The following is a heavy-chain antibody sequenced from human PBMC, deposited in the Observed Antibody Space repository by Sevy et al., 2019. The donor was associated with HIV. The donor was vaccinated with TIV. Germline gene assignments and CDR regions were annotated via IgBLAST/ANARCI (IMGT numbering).Heavy chain of an antibody. J-gene: IGHJ6*02. V-gene: IGHV4-59*01. CDR3: AREVYSSSWYYYYGMDV. CDR1: GGSISSYY. CDR2: IYYSGST. D-gene: IGHD6-13*01. Sequence: LSLTCTVSGGSISSYYWSWIRQPPGKGLEWIGYIYYSGSTNYNPSLKSRVTISVDTSKNQFSLKLSSVTAADTAVYYCAREVYSSSWYYYYGMDVWGQGTTVTVSS.